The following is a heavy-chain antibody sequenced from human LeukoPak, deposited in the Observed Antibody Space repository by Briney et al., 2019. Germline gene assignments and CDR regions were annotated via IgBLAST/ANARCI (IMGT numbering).Heavy chain of an antibody. J-gene: IGHJ6*02. D-gene: IGHD6-19*01. CDR2: IGIAGDT. CDR1: GFTFSSYD. Sequence: GGSLRLSCAASGFTFSSYDMQRVRQVIGKGLEWVSAIGIAGDTHYSGSVKGRFTISRENAKNSLYLQMNSLRAGDTAVYYCARDPSGRGMDVWGQGTTVTVSS. CDR3: ARDPSGRGMDV. V-gene: IGHV3-13*01.